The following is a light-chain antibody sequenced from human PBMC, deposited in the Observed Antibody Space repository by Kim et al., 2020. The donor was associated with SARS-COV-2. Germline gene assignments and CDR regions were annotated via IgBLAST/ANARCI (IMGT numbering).Light chain of an antibody. V-gene: IGLV2-14*03. J-gene: IGLJ2*01. Sequence: SFSISGTGTSSDVVGYNFVSWYQQHPGKAPKMMIYDVSNRPSGVSNRFSGSKSGNPASLTISGLQAEDEADYYCSSYTSSATVVFGGGTQLTVL. CDR3: SSYTSSATVV. CDR1: SSDVVGYNF. CDR2: DVS.